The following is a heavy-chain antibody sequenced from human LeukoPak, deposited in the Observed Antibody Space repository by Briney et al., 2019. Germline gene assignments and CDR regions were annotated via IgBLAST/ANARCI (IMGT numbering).Heavy chain of an antibody. CDR3: ARARELRDSDAFDI. D-gene: IGHD1-26*01. J-gene: IGHJ3*02. CDR1: GGSISSYY. V-gene: IGHV4-59*01. CDR2: IYYSGST. Sequence: SETLSLTCTVSGGSISSYYWSWIRQPPGKGPEWIGYIYYSGSTNYNPSLKSRVTISVDTSKNQFSPKLSSVTAADTAVYYCARARELRDSDAFDIWGQGTMVTVSS.